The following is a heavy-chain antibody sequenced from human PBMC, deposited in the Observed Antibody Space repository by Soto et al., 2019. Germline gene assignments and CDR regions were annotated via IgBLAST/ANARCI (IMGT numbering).Heavy chain of an antibody. CDR2: IYYSGST. CDR3: ARHRGPTGDNFDY. J-gene: IGHJ4*02. V-gene: IGHV4-39*01. CDR1: GGSISSSSYY. Sequence: LSLTCTVSGGSISSSSYYWGWIRQPPGKGLEWIGSIYYSGSTYYNPSLKSRVTISVDTSKNQFSLKLSSVTAADTAVYYCARHRGPTGDNFDYWGQGTLVTVSS. D-gene: IGHD2-21*02.